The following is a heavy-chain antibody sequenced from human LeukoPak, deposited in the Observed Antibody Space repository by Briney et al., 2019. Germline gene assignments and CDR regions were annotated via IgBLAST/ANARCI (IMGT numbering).Heavy chain of an antibody. Sequence: GGSLRLSCAPSVFTFSSYGMNWVRQAPGRGLEWVSSNSSSSSYIYYAGSVKGRFTISRDNAKNSLYLKMNSLRAEDTAVYYCARDGDYYDSRGDAFDIWGQGAMVTVAS. CDR1: VFTFSSYG. CDR2: NSSSSSYI. D-gene: IGHD3-22*01. V-gene: IGHV3-21*01. J-gene: IGHJ3*02. CDR3: ARDGDYYDSRGDAFDI.